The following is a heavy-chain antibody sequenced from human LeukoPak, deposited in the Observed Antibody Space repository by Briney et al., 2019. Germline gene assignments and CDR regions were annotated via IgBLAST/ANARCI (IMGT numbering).Heavy chain of an antibody. CDR2: ISYDGSNK. J-gene: IGHJ4*02. V-gene: IGHV3-30-3*01. D-gene: IGHD3-16*01. Sequence: GGSLRLSCAASGFTFSSYAMHWVRQAPGKGLEWVAVISYDGSNKYYADSVKGRFTISRDNSKNTPYLQMNSLRAEDTAVYYCARDGLSTSGYFDYWGQGTLVTVSS. CDR1: GFTFSSYA. CDR3: ARDGLSTSGYFDY.